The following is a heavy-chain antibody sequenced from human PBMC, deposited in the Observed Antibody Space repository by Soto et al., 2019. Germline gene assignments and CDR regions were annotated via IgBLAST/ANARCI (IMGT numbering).Heavy chain of an antibody. CDR2: ISWNSGSI. V-gene: IGHV3-9*01. D-gene: IGHD1-26*01. Sequence: GGSLRLSCAASGFTFDDYAMHWVRQAPGKGLEWVSGISWNSGSIGYADSVKGRFTISRDNAKNSLYLQMNSLRAEDTALYYCAKDRGFRSYFAFDIWGQGTMVTVSS. J-gene: IGHJ3*02. CDR3: AKDRGFRSYFAFDI. CDR1: GFTFDDYA.